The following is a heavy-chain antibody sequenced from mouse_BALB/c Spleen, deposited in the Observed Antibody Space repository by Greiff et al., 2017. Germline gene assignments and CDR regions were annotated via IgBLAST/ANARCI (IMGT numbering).Heavy chain of an antibody. D-gene: IGHD1-1*01. CDR3: AREGIYYYGSSEYFDY. J-gene: IGHJ2*01. CDR2: ISYSGST. Sequence: EVQLQQSGPGLVKPSQSLSLTCTVTGYSITSDYAWNWIRQFPGNKLEWMGYISYSGSTSYNPSLKSRISITRDTSKNQFFLQLNSVTTEDTATYYCAREGIYYYGSSEYFDYWGQGTTLTVSS. CDR1: GYSITSDYA. V-gene: IGHV3-2*02.